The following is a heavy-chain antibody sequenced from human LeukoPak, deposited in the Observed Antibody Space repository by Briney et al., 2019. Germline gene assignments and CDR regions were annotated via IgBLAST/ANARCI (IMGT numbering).Heavy chain of an antibody. J-gene: IGHJ4*02. Sequence: GGSLRLSCTASGFTFGDYAMSWVRQAPGKGLEGVGFIRSKAYGGTTEYAASVKGRFTISRDDSKSIAYLQMNSLKTEDTAVYYCTRDSSGYYYGGYFDYWGQGTLVTVSS. CDR2: IRSKAYGGTT. CDR1: GFTFGDYA. V-gene: IGHV3-49*04. CDR3: TRDSSGYYYGGYFDY. D-gene: IGHD3-22*01.